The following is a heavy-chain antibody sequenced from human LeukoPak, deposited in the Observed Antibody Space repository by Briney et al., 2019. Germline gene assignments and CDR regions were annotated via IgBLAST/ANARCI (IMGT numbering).Heavy chain of an antibody. CDR2: IDPTGGST. CDR1: GYTFTSYY. CDR3: ARDACTSTSCYFRSGYFDY. Sequence: ASVTVSCKASGYTFTSYYMHWARQAPGQGLEWMGIIDPTGGSTSYAQKFQGRVTMTRDMSTSTVYMELSSLRSEDTAMYYCARDACTSTSCYFRSGYFDYWGQGTLVTVSS. V-gene: IGHV1-46*01. J-gene: IGHJ4*02. D-gene: IGHD2-2*01.